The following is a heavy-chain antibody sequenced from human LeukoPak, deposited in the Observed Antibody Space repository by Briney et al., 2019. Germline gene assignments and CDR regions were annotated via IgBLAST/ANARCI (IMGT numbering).Heavy chain of an antibody. J-gene: IGHJ4*02. CDR1: GFTFSSYW. V-gene: IGHV3-7*01. CDR3: ARDHYGHYGSGSYYDY. Sequence: GGSLRLSCAASGFTFSSYWMSWVRQAPGKGLEWVANIKQDGSEKYYVDSVKGRFTISRDNAKNSLYLQMNSLRAEDTAVYYCARDHYGHYGSGSYYDYWGQGTLVTVSS. D-gene: IGHD3-10*01. CDR2: IKQDGSEK.